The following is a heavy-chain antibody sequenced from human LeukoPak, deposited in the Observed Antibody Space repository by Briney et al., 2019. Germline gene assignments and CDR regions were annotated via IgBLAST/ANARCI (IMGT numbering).Heavy chain of an antibody. Sequence: GASVKVSCKASGYTFTSYAMHWVRQAPGQRLEWMGWINAGNGNTKYSQKFQGRVTITRDTSTSTAYMELSSLRSEDTAVYYCARDSRYCSSTSCLRYFDLWGRGTLVTVSS. J-gene: IGHJ2*01. CDR1: GYTFTSYA. V-gene: IGHV1-3*01. CDR2: INAGNGNT. D-gene: IGHD2-2*01. CDR3: ARDSRYCSSTSCLRYFDL.